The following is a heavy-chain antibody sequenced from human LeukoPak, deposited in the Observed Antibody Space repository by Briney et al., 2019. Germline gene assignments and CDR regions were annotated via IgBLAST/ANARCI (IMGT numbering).Heavy chain of an antibody. Sequence: SQTLSLTCTVSGGSISSGDYYWGWLRQPPGKGLEWIGYIYYSGSTYYNPSLKSRVTISVDTSKNQFSLKLSSVTAADTAVYYCARGAGRWLQSGFDYWGQGTLVTVSS. V-gene: IGHV4-30-4*01. CDR3: ARGAGRWLQSGFDY. D-gene: IGHD5-24*01. CDR2: IYYSGST. CDR1: GGSISSGDYY. J-gene: IGHJ4*02.